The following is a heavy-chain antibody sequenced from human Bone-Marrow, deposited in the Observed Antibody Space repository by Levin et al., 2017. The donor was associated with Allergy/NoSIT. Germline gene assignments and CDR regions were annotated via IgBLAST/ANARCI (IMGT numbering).Heavy chain of an antibody. J-gene: IGHJ2*01. V-gene: IGHV2-70*17. CDR3: ARIDFSGWYFDL. D-gene: IGHD3-10*01. CDR2: IDWDDDK. CDR1: GFSLTNTGMR. Sequence: RVSGPTLVKPTQTLTLTCTFSGFSLTNTGMRLSWVRQSPGKALEWLARIDWDDDKFYSKSLEPRLTISKDTSKNQVVLTMTNLDPVDTATYYCARIDFSGWYFDLWGRGILVTVSA.